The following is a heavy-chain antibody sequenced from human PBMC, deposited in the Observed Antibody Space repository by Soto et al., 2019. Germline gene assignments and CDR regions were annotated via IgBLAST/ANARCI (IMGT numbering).Heavy chain of an antibody. CDR3: AKRRGAGGHFDY. D-gene: IGHD2-15*01. Sequence: PXESLELSCAASGFTFSSSAMGWVRQGPGKGLEWVAVVSIGGSTHYADSVRGRFTISRDNSKNTLSLQMNSLTAEDTAVYFCAKRRGAGGHFDYCGQGALVTVSS. V-gene: IGHV3-23*01. J-gene: IGHJ4*02. CDR2: VSIGGST. CDR1: GFTFSSSA.